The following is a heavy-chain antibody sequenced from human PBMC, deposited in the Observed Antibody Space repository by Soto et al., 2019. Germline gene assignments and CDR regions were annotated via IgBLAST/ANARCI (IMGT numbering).Heavy chain of an antibody. CDR2: IKSKTYGGTT. V-gene: IGHV3-15*01. Sequence: SLRLSCAASGFTFSNAWMSWVRQAPGKGLEWVGRIKSKTYGGTTDYASPVKGRFTISRDESKNTLYLQMNSLKTEDTAVYYCTTEGYYYESSGYCWTKIGMDVWGQGPTVTVSS. D-gene: IGHD3-22*01. CDR3: TTEGYYYESSGYCWTKIGMDV. J-gene: IGHJ6*02. CDR1: GFTFSNAW.